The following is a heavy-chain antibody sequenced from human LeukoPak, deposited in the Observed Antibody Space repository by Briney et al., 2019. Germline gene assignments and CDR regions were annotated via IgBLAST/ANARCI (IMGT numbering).Heavy chain of an antibody. CDR1: GFTFSSFA. D-gene: IGHD1-26*01. J-gene: IGHJ4*02. V-gene: IGHV3-48*01. CDR3: AKDRGSGSYHVGVEY. Sequence: LSGGSLRLSCAASGFTFSSFAMNWVRQAPGKGLEWVSYISSSSSTIYYADSVKGRFTISRDNAKNSLYLQMNSLRAEDTAVYYCAKDRGSGSYHVGVEYWGQGTLVTVSS. CDR2: ISSSSSTI.